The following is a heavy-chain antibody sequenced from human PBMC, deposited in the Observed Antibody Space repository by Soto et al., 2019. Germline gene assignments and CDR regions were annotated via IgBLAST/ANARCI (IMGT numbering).Heavy chain of an antibody. J-gene: IGHJ6*02. Sequence: GGSMRLSCAASGFTFSSYGMHWVRQAPGKGLEWVAVISYDGSNKYYADSVKGRFTISRDNSKNTLYLQMNSLRAEDTAVYYCAKNQGVGSYHDYYYYGIGGWGQGTTVTVSS. D-gene: IGHD1-26*01. V-gene: IGHV3-30*18. CDR3: AKNQGVGSYHDYYYYGIGG. CDR2: ISYDGSNK. CDR1: GFTFSSYG.